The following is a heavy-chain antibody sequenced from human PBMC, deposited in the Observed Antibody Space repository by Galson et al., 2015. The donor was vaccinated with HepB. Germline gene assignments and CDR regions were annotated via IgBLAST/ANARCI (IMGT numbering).Heavy chain of an antibody. Sequence: SLRLSCAASGFIFNSYGMHWVRQAPGKGLEWVAGIWYDGSKKYYADSVKGRFTISRDNSINTVYLQVNSLRADDTAVSYCARGHCSTNSCAGDYWGQGTLVTVSS. V-gene: IGHV3-33*01. CDR3: ARGHCSTNSCAGDY. D-gene: IGHD2-2*01. CDR2: IWYDGSKK. CDR1: GFIFNSYG. J-gene: IGHJ4*02.